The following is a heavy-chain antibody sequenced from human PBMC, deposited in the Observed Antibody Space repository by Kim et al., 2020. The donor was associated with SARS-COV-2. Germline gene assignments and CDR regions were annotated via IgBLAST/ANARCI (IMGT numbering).Heavy chain of an antibody. V-gene: IGHV4-34*01. CDR3: ARSVLLWFGEPRPCYFDY. CDR1: GGSFSGYY. CDR2: INHSGST. D-gene: IGHD3-10*01. Sequence: SETLSLTCAVYGGSFSGYYWSWIRQPPGKGLEWIGEINHSGSTNYNPSLKSRVTISVDTSKNQFSLKLSYVTAADTAVYYCARSVLLWFGEPRPCYFDYWGQGTLVTVSS. J-gene: IGHJ4*02.